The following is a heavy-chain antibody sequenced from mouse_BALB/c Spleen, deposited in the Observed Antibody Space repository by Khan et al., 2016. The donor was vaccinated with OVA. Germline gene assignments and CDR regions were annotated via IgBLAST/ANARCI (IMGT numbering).Heavy chain of an antibody. CDR2: INPRSDYT. CDR1: GYTFTSHT. Sequence: QVQLQQSGAELARPGASVKMSCKASGYTFTSHTMHWVKQRPGQGLEWIGYINPRSDYTQYNQKFNDKATLTADISSSTAYMQLSSLTSEYCAGYDYARRTREYALDYWGQGTSVTVSS. D-gene: IGHD2-14*01. CDR3: ARRTREYALDY. J-gene: IGHJ4*01. V-gene: IGHV1-4*01.